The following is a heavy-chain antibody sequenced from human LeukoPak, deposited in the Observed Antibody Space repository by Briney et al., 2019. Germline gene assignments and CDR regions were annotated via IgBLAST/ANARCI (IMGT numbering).Heavy chain of an antibody. CDR2: ISSSSSYI. V-gene: IGHV3-21*01. J-gene: IGHJ3*02. CDR1: GFTFSSYS. D-gene: IGHD2-2*01. Sequence: PGGSLRLSCAASGFTFSSYSMNWVRQAPGKGLEWVSSISSSSSYIYYADSVKGRFTISRDNAKNSLYLQMNSLRAEDTAVYYCAREYCSSTSCYPSGAFDIWDQGTMVTVSS. CDR3: AREYCSSTSCYPSGAFDI.